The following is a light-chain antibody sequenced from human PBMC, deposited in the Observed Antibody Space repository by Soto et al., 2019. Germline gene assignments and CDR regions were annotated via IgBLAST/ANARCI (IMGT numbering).Light chain of an antibody. V-gene: IGKV3-20*01. CDR1: QSVSSTY. J-gene: IGKJ1*01. Sequence: EIVLTQSPGTLSLSPGERATLSCRASQSVSSTYFAWYQQKPGQAPRLLISGASSRATGIPDRFSGSGSGTDFTLIISRLEPEDFAVYYCQQYGRSSTFGQGTKVEIK. CDR2: GAS. CDR3: QQYGRSST.